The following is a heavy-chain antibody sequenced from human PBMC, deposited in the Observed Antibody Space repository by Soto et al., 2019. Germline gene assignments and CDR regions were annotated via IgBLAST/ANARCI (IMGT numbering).Heavy chain of an antibody. CDR1: GGTFSSYA. J-gene: IGHJ6*02. V-gene: IGHV1-69*13. Sequence: GASVKVSCKASGGTFSSYAISWVRQAPGQGLEWMGGIIPIFGTANYAQKFQGRVTITADESTSTAYMELSSLRSEDTAVYYCARGLTYYDFWSGYYTGIKGDDYYGMDVWGQGTTVTVSS. CDR2: IIPIFGTA. CDR3: ARGLTYYDFWSGYYTGIKGDDYYGMDV. D-gene: IGHD3-3*01.